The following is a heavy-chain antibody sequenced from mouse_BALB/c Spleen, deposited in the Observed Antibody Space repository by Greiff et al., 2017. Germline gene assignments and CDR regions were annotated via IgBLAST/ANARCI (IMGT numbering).Heavy chain of an antibody. CDR3: ARGATATSYAMDY. Sequence: VQLQQSGPELVKPGASVKIPCKASGYTFTDYNMDWVKQSHGKSLEWIGDINPNNGGTIYNQKFKGKATLTIDKSSSTAYMELRSLTSEDTAVYYCARGATATSYAMDYWGQGTSVTVSS. D-gene: IGHD1-2*01. CDR1: GYTFTDYN. CDR2: INPNNGGT. J-gene: IGHJ4*01. V-gene: IGHV1-18*01.